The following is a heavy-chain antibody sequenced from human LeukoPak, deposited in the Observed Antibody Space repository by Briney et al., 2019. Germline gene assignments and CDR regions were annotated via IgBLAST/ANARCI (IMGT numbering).Heavy chain of an antibody. D-gene: IGHD4-23*01. Sequence: TGGSLRLSCAASGFTFSSYSMNWVRQAPGKGLEWVSPISSSSSYIYYADSVKGRFTISRDNAKNSLYLQMNSLRAEDTAVYYCAREYGGNSGAFDYWGQGTLVTVSS. CDR2: ISSSSSYI. J-gene: IGHJ4*02. V-gene: IGHV3-21*01. CDR1: GFTFSSYS. CDR3: AREYGGNSGAFDY.